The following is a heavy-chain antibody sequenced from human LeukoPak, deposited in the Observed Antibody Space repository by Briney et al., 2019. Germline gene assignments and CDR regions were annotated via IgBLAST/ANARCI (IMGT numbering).Heavy chain of an antibody. V-gene: IGHV3-21*01. J-gene: IGHJ4*02. D-gene: IGHD4-23*01. CDR2: ISSSSSYI. CDR1: GFTFSSYS. Sequence: PGGSLRLSCAASGFTFSSYSMNWVRQAPGKGLEWVSSISSSSSYIYYAGSVKGRFTISRDNAKNSLYLQMNSLRAEDTAVYYCARFNYGGNSEDYWGQGTLVTVSS. CDR3: ARFNYGGNSEDY.